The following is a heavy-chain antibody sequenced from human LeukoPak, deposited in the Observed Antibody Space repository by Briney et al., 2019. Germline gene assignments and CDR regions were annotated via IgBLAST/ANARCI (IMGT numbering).Heavy chain of an antibody. CDR3: ARDRNYYDSSGYPGYYYYYYMDV. D-gene: IGHD3-22*01. CDR1: GFTFDDYG. J-gene: IGHJ6*03. Sequence: GGSLGLSCAASGFTFDDYGMSWVRQAPGKGLEWVSGINWNGGSTGYADSVKGRFTISRDNAKNSLYLQMNSLRAEDTALYYCARDRNYYDSSGYPGYYYYYYMDVWGKGTTVTVSS. V-gene: IGHV3-20*04. CDR2: INWNGGST.